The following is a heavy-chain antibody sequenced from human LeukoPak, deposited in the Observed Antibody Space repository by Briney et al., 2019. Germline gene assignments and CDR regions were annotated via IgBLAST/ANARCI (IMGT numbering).Heavy chain of an antibody. CDR2: IYYSGST. D-gene: IGHD3-22*01. CDR3: ARWGYYDGAFDI. Sequence: SETLSLTCTVSGGSISSYYWSRIRQPPGKGLEWIGYIYYSGSTNYNPSLKSRVTISVDTSKNQFSLKLSSVTAADTAVYYCARWGYYDGAFDIWGQGTMVTVSS. CDR1: GGSISSYY. V-gene: IGHV4-59*01. J-gene: IGHJ3*02.